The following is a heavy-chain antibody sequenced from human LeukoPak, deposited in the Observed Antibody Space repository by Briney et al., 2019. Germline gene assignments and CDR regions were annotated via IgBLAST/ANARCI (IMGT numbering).Heavy chain of an antibody. CDR1: GYIFTSYY. V-gene: IGHV1-46*01. J-gene: IGHJ5*02. CDR2: INPSGGST. D-gene: IGHD1-1*01. Sequence: ASVKVSCKASGYIFTSYYMHWVRQAPGQGLEWMGIINPSGGSTSYAQKFQGRVTMTRDTSTSTVYMELSSLRSEDTAVYYCARDRGEKLENTWFDPWGQGTLVTVSS. CDR3: ARDRGEKLENTWFDP.